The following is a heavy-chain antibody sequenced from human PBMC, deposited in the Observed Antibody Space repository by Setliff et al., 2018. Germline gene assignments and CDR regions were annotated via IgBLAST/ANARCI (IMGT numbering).Heavy chain of an antibody. Sequence: GGSLRLSCAASGFTFGDFAMTWVRQAPGKGLEWVSGIGGRGISTYYLDSVKGRFTVSKDTSNNILYLQMNSLRAEDTALYYCPKSRYDDSESFQHWGQGTLVTVSS. D-gene: IGHD5-12*01. V-gene: IGHV3-23*01. CDR1: GFTFGDFA. CDR2: IGGRGIST. CDR3: PKSRYDDSESFQH. J-gene: IGHJ1*01.